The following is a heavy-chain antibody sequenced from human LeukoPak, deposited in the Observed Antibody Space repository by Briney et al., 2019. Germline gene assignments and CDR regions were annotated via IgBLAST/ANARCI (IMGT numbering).Heavy chain of an antibody. CDR1: GFTFSNYA. J-gene: IGHJ4*02. Sequence: GGSLRLSCAASGFTFSNYAMRWVRQATGKGLEWVSAISGSGFTYYADSVKGRFTISRDNSKNTLYLQMNSLRAEDTAVYYCARGLYSSSPWGQGTLVAVSS. CDR2: ISGSGFT. D-gene: IGHD6-6*01. CDR3: ARGLYSSSP. V-gene: IGHV3-23*01.